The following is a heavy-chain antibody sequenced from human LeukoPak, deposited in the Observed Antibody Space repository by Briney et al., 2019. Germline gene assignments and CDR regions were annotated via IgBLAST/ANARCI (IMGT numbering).Heavy chain of an antibody. CDR1: GGTFSSYA. J-gene: IGHJ3*02. CDR2: IIPILGIA. V-gene: IGHV1-69*10. D-gene: IGHD1-14*01. CDR3: ARAESENPPYPLDI. Sequence: SVKVSCKASGGTFSSYAISWVRQAPGQGLEWMGGIIPILGIANYAQKFQGRVTITADKSTSTAYMELSSLRSEDTAVYYCARAESENPPYPLDIWGQGTMVTVSS.